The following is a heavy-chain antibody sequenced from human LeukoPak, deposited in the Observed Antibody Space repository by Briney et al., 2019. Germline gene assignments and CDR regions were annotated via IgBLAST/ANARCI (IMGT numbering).Heavy chain of an antibody. D-gene: IGHD6-19*01. CDR1: GFSFSAYW. CDR3: GRFGYVAGVDL. CDR2: INPVGTAT. J-gene: IGHJ4*02. V-gene: IGHV3-7*01. Sequence: PGGSLRLSCAASGFSFSAYWMTWVRQAPGAGLEFVANINPVGTATYYADPVKGRFTISRDNAKNLVYLQMNSLRVEDTAVYHCGRFGYVAGVDLWGQGTLVTVSS.